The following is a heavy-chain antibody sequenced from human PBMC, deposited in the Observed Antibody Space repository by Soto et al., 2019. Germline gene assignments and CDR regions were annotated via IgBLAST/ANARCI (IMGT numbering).Heavy chain of an antibody. J-gene: IGHJ6*02. CDR1: GFTFSSYA. CDR2: ISYDGSNK. Sequence: VGSLRLSCAASGFTFSSYAMHWVRQAPGKGLEWVAVISYDGSNKYYADSVKGRFTISRDNSKNTLYLQMNSLRAEDTAVYYCARDLLAVAGTPYYYYGMDVWGQGTTVTVSS. D-gene: IGHD6-19*01. CDR3: ARDLLAVAGTPYYYYGMDV. V-gene: IGHV3-30-3*01.